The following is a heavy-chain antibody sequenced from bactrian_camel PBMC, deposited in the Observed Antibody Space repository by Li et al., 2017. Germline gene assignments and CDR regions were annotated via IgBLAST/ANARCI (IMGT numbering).Heavy chain of an antibody. CDR1: GFHVRSYY. CDR3: GTRYPGSWYRTY. J-gene: IGHJ4*01. D-gene: IGHD6*01. Sequence: HVQLVESGGGLVQPGGSLRLSCVASGFHVRSYYMIWARQVPGKGLEWLTSIYSDGGKTYTLESVKGRFSISRNDLNDTTYLQMDNVKSEDTALYYCGTRYPGSWYRTYWGQGTQVTVS. V-gene: IGHV3-2*01. CDR2: IYSDGGKT.